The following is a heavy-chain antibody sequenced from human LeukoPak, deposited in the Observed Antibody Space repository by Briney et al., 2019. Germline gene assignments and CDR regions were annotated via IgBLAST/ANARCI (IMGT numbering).Heavy chain of an antibody. CDR2: IYYSGST. J-gene: IGHJ6*02. Sequence: SETLSLTCTVPGGSISSSSYYWGWIRQPPGKGLEWIGSIYYSGSTYYNPSLKSRVTISVDTSKNQFSLQLSSVTAADTAVYYCARMVDFCSGYIYYYYYYGMDVWGQGTTVTVSS. CDR3: ARMVDFCSGYIYYYYYYGMDV. V-gene: IGHV4-39*01. CDR1: GGSISSSSYY. D-gene: IGHD3-3*01.